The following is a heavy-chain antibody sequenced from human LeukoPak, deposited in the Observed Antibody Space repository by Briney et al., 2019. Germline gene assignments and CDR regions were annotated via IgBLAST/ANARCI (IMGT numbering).Heavy chain of an antibody. J-gene: IGHJ4*02. CDR1: GYAFTGHY. CDR2: INPTGGT. CDR3: ARDLGRSSSH. Sequence: ASVKVSCKASGYAFTGHYMNWVRLAPGQGLEWMGWINPTGGTTYAQKFQDRVTMTRDTSINTAYMELSGLRSDDTAVYYCARDLGRSSSHWGQGTLVTVSS. V-gene: IGHV1-2*02. D-gene: IGHD6-6*01.